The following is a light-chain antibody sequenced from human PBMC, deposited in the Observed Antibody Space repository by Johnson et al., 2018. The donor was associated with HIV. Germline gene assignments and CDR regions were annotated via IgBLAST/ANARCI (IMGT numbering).Light chain of an antibody. CDR2: DNN. V-gene: IGLV1-51*01. CDR3: GTWDSSLSAEV. Sequence: QSVLTQPPSVSAAPGQKVTISCSGSSSDMGNYAVSWYQQLPGTAPKLLIYDNNKRPSGIPDRFSGSKSGTSATLGITGLPTGDEADYYCGTWDSSLSAEVFGTGTKVTVL. CDR1: SSDMGNYA. J-gene: IGLJ1*01.